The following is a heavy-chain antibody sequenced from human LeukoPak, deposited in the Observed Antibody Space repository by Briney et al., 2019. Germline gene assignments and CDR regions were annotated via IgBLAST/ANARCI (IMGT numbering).Heavy chain of an antibody. D-gene: IGHD3-22*01. CDR3: ARASYDSSGYYPDAFDI. V-gene: IGHV1-3*01. CDR2: INAGNGNT. CDR1: GYTFTCYA. J-gene: IGHJ3*02. Sequence: ASVKVSCKASGYTFTCYAMHWVRQAPGQRLEWMGWINAGNGNTKYSQKFQGRVTITRDTSASTAYMELSSLRSEDTAVYYCARASYDSSGYYPDAFDIWGQGTMVTVSS.